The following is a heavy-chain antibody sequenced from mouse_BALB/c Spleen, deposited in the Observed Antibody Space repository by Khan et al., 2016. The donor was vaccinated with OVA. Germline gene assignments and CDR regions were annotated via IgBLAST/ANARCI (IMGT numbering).Heavy chain of an antibody. D-gene: IGHD1-3*01. J-gene: IGHJ4*01. CDR3: AKVGFNGTMDY. CDR2: INTYTGTP. CDR1: GYTFTNYG. Sequence: QVQLKQSGPELKKPGETVKISCKASGYTFTNYGMNWVKQAPGKGLKWMGWINTYTGTPTYADDFKGRFAFSLETSASTAYLQINNLKNEDAATYFCAKVGFNGTMDYWGQGTSVTVSS. V-gene: IGHV9-3-1*01.